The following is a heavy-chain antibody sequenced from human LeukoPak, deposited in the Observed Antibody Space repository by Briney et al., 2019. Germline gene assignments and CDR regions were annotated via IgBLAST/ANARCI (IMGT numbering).Heavy chain of an antibody. CDR3: ARDHGYGDYGFDY. J-gene: IGHJ4*02. Sequence: PGGSLRLSCAASGFTFSSYNMNWVRQAPGKGLEWVSSISSSSSYIYYTDSVKGRFTISRDNAKNTLYLQMNSLRAEDTAVYYCARDHGYGDYGFDYWGQGTLVTVSS. CDR1: GFTFSSYN. CDR2: ISSSSSYI. V-gene: IGHV3-21*04. D-gene: IGHD4-17*01.